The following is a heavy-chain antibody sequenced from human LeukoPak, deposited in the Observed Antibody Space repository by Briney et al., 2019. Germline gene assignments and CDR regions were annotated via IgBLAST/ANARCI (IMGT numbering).Heavy chain of an antibody. CDR1: GFTFSSYG. CDR3: AKDSSGWHPLEFDY. Sequence: GGSLRLSCAASGFTFSSYGMHWVRQAPGEGLEWVAFTRYDGSNKYYADSVKGRFTISRDNSKNTLYLQMNSLRAEDTAVYYCAKDSSGWHPLEFDYWGQGTLVTVSS. V-gene: IGHV3-30*02. CDR2: TRYDGSNK. J-gene: IGHJ4*02. D-gene: IGHD6-19*01.